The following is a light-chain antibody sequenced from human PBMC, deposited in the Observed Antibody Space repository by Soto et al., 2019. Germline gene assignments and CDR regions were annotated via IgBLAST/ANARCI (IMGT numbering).Light chain of an antibody. V-gene: IGKV3-11*01. CDR2: DAS. CDR3: QQHETLIT. Sequence: PGKRATLSFRASESVDFHLAWYQQKPGQAPRLRIYDASVRATGTPARFSGSGSGTAFTLTISSIEPEDSAVYYCQQHETLITFGQGTRLEI. J-gene: IGKJ5*01. CDR1: ESVDFH.